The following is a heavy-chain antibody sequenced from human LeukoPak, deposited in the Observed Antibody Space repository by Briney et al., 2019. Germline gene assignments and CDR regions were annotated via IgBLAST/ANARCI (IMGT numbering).Heavy chain of an antibody. V-gene: IGHV3-23*01. CDR3: AKLAGISGWYVYYFDY. Sequence: GGSLRLSCAASGFTFGTHAMTWVRQAPGKGLEWVSGMSGSGDTTYYADSVKGRFTISRDNSKKTLFLQMNSLRAEDTAVYYCAKLAGISGWYVYYFDYWGQGTLVTVS. J-gene: IGHJ4*02. D-gene: IGHD6-19*01. CDR2: MSGSGDTT. CDR1: GFTFGTHA.